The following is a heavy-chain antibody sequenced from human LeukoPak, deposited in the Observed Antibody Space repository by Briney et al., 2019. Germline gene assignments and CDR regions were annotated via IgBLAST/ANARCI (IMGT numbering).Heavy chain of an antibody. CDR3: EKLGPEGREVYYYYMDV. D-gene: IGHD3-16*01. Sequence: PGRSLRLSCAASGFTFSSYGMHWVRQAPGKGLEWVAVIWYDGSNKYYADSVKGRFTISRDNSKNTLYLQMNSLRAEDTAVYYCEKLGPEGREVYYYYMDVWGKGTTVTVSS. V-gene: IGHV3-33*06. J-gene: IGHJ6*03. CDR2: IWYDGSNK. CDR1: GFTFSSYG.